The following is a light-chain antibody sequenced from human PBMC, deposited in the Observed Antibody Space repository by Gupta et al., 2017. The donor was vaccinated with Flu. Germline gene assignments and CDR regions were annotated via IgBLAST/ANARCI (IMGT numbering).Light chain of an antibody. J-gene: IGKJ1*01. Sequence: DIQMTQSPSTLSASVGDRVTITCRASQSVSSRLTWYQQKPGKAPKLLIYKAPTLESGVPSRFSGSGSGTEFTLTISSLQPDDFATYYCQQYDLYWTFGQGTKVEIK. CDR1: QSVSSR. CDR2: KAP. CDR3: QQYDLYWT. V-gene: IGKV1-5*03.